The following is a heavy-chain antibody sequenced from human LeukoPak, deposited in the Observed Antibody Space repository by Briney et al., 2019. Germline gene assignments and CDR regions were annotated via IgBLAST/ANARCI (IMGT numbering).Heavy chain of an antibody. CDR3: ARRVVTTREDYFDY. V-gene: IGHV4-4*07. CDR1: GGSISSYY. J-gene: IGHJ4*02. D-gene: IGHD2-21*02. Sequence: SETLSLTCTVSGGSISSYYWSWIRQPAGKGLEWIGRIYTSGSTNYNPSLKSRVTMSVDTSKNQFSLKLSSVTAADTAVYYCARRVVTTREDYFDYWGQGTLVTVSS. CDR2: IYTSGST.